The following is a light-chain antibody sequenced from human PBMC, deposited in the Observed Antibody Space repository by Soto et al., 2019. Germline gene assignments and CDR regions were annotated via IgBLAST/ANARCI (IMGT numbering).Light chain of an antibody. CDR2: EAS. V-gene: IGKV3-20*01. CDR1: QSLSSNY. J-gene: IGKJ5*01. CDR3: NHYNTPS. Sequence: EVVLTQSPGTLSLSPWEAATLSCRSSQSLSSNYLAWDHQKPGQAPRLLIYEASNRATGIPARLSGSGSGTDLNLTISSLNYEDFAASSRNHYNTPSFGQ.